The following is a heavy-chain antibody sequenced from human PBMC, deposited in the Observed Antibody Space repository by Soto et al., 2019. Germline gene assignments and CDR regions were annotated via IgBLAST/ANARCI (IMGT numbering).Heavy chain of an antibody. D-gene: IGHD6-19*01. CDR1: GFPFSGFA. CDR3: AKGGRQWLVTSDFNY. V-gene: IGHV3-30*18. Sequence: GGSLRLSCAASGFPFSGFALSWVRQAPGKGLEWVAVVSHDGRNTHYADSVKGRFTISRDSSKNTVSLEMTSLRAEDTAVYYCAKGGRQWLVTSDFNYWGQGALVTVSS. J-gene: IGHJ4*02. CDR2: VSHDGRNT.